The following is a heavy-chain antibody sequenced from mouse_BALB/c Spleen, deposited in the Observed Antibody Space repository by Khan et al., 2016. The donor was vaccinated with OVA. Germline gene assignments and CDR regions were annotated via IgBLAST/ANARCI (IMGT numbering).Heavy chain of an antibody. CDR3: ARGTWQSYYFDY. J-gene: IGHJ2*01. Sequence: EVQLQQSGPELGKPGASVKMSCKPSGYIFTNYVLHWVKQKPGQGLEWIGYINPYNGGTKYNEKFRGKAKLDSDKSSITAYLELSSLTSEDSAVYYCARGTWQSYYFDYWGLGTTLTLSS. V-gene: IGHV1S136*01. CDR2: INPYNGGT. CDR1: GYIFTNYV. D-gene: IGHD6-1*01.